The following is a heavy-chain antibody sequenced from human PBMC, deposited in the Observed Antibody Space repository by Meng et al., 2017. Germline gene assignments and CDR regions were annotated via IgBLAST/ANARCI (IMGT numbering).Heavy chain of an antibody. V-gene: IGHV3-30*04. CDR3: ARGGLLWFGELLHAYDRWFDP. J-gene: IGHJ5*02. CDR1: GFTFSSYA. CDR2: ISYDGSNK. Sequence: GESLKISCAASGFTFSSYAMHWVRQAPGKGLGWVAVISYDGSNKYYADSVKGRFTISRDNSKNTLYLQMNSLRAEDTAVYYCARGGLLWFGELLHAYDRWFDPWGQGTLVTVSS. D-gene: IGHD3-10*01.